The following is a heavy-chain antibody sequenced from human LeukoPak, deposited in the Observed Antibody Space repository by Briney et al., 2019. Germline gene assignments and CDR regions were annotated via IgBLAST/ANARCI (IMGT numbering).Heavy chain of an antibody. Sequence: SETLSLTCTVSGGSISSSNYYWGWIRQPPGKGLEWIGSIYYSGSIYYNPSLKSRVTISVDTSKNQFSLKLRSMTAADTAVYYCARISPVVVPAALVDYWGQGTLVTVSS. J-gene: IGHJ4*02. CDR2: IYYSGSI. CDR1: GGSISSSNYY. V-gene: IGHV4-39*01. CDR3: ARISPVVVPAALVDY. D-gene: IGHD2-2*01.